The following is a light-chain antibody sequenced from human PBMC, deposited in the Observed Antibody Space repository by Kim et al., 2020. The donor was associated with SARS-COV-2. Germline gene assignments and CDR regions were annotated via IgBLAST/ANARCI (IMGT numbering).Light chain of an antibody. CDR1: QSISSW. CDR2: DAS. J-gene: IGKJ1*01. Sequence: ASVGERVTITCRASQSISSWLAWYQQKPGKAPKLLIYDASSLESGGPLRFSGSGSGTEFTLTISSLQPDDFATYFCQQYNSYSKTFGQGTKVDIK. V-gene: IGKV1-5*01. CDR3: QQYNSYSKT.